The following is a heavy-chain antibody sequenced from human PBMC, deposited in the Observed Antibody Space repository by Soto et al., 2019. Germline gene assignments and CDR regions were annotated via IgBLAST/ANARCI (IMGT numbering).Heavy chain of an antibody. CDR2: IYHTGNA. V-gene: IGHV4-39*01. J-gene: IGHJ5*02. CDR3: ARDFFDSSDYTTNWFEP. Sequence: PSETLSLTCSVSGDSISNSRFYWAWIRQPPGEGLEWIGSIYHTGNAYYNPSLKSRVTISVDTSKNQFSLKLTSVTAADAALYYFARDFFDSSDYTTNWFEPWGQGTLVTVSS. D-gene: IGHD3-22*01. CDR1: GDSISNSRFY.